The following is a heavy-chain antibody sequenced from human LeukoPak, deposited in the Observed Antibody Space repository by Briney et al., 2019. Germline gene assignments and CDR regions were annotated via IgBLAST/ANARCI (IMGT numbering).Heavy chain of an antibody. D-gene: IGHD6-19*01. V-gene: IGHV1-69*13. CDR3: ARPVAPYRHQHYFDY. CDR1: GGTFSSYA. CDR2: IIPIFGTA. J-gene: IGHJ4*02. Sequence: SAKVSCKASGGTFSSYAISWVRQAPGQGLEWMGGIIPIFGTANYAQKFQGRVTITADESTSTAYMELSSLRSEDTAVYYCARPVAPYRHQHYFDYWGQGTLVTVSS.